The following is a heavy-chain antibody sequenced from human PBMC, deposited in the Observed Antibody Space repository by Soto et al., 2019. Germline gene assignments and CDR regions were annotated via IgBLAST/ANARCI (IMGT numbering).Heavy chain of an antibody. Sequence: GGSLRLSCVGSGFNFSDYYMSWVRQGPGKGLEWVSHIRSTGSTKYYADSVKGRFTISRDNAQNSLYLQMDGLRAEDTAVYFCARARPYSNSPLDYWGPGTLVTVSS. CDR2: IRSTGSTK. CDR1: GFNFSDYY. CDR3: ARARPYSNSPLDY. J-gene: IGHJ4*02. V-gene: IGHV3-11*01. D-gene: IGHD4-4*01.